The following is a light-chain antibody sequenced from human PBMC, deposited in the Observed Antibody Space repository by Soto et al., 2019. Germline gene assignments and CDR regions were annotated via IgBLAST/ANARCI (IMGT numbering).Light chain of an antibody. Sequence: QSALTQPPSASGSPGQSVTISCTGTSSDVGGHYLVSWYQQHPGKAPKLVIYEVSQRPSGVPDRFSGSKSGNTASLTVSGLQAEDEADYYCSSHAGTNNPHVVFGGGTKVTVL. J-gene: IGLJ2*01. CDR3: SSHAGTNNPHVV. V-gene: IGLV2-8*01. CDR2: EVS. CDR1: SSDVGGHYL.